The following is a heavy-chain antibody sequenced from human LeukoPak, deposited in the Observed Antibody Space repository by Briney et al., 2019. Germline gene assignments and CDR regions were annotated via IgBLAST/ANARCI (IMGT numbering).Heavy chain of an antibody. V-gene: IGHV5-51*01. Sequence: NAGESLKISCKDSGYSFTNYWIGWVRQMPGKGLEWMGIIFLSDSDTRYSPSFQGQVTISADKSINTAYLQWSRLKASDTAMYYCATYSVTYSKTFDHWGQGTLVTVSS. CDR2: IFLSDSDT. CDR3: ATYSVTYSKTFDH. D-gene: IGHD1-26*01. J-gene: IGHJ4*02. CDR1: GYSFTNYW.